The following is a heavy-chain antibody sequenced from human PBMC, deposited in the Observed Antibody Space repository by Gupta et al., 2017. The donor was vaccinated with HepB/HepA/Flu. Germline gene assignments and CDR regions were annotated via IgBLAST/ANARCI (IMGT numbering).Heavy chain of an antibody. CDR2: IDWADDK. J-gene: IGHJ4*02. V-gene: IGHV2-70*01. D-gene: IGHD6-13*01. CDR3: ARMVSYKVGGTAAGILDY. CDR1: GFSLITTGMC. Sequence: QVTLRESGPALVKPTQTLTLTCTFSGFSLITTGMCVSWIRQPPGKALEWLALIDWADDKYYSTSLKTRLTISKDTSKNQVVLTMTNMDPADTAAYFCARMVSYKVGGTAAGILDYWGQGSLVTGSS.